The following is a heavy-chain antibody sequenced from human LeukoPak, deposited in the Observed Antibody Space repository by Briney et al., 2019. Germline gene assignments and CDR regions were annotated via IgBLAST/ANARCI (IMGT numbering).Heavy chain of an antibody. CDR3: ARGGGDDSSGYYFDY. J-gene: IGHJ4*02. CDR2: IYSGGST. V-gene: IGHV3-53*01. CDR1: GFTVSSNY. Sequence: PGRSLRLSCAASGFTVSSNYMSWVRQAPGKGLEWVSVIYSGGSTYYADSVKGRFTISRDNSKNTLYLQMNSLRAEDTAVYYCARGGGDDSSGYYFDYWGQGTLVTVSS. D-gene: IGHD3-22*01.